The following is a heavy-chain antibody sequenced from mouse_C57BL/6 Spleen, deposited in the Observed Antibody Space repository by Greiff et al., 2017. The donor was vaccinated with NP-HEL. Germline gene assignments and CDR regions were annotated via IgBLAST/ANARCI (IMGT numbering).Heavy chain of an antibody. CDR3: TRVTGYYVPYAMDY. Sequence: EVKLMESGEGLVKPGGSLKLSCAASGFTFSSYAMSWVRQTPEKRLEWVAYISSGGDYIYYADTVKGRFTISRDNARNTLYLQMSSLKSEDTAMYYCTRVTGYYVPYAMDYWGQGTSVTVSS. J-gene: IGHJ4*01. CDR2: ISSGGDYI. D-gene: IGHD2-3*01. V-gene: IGHV5-9-1*02. CDR1: GFTFSSYA.